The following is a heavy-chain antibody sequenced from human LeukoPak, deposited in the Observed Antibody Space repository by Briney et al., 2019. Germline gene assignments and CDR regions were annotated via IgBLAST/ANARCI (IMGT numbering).Heavy chain of an antibody. CDR2: IYYSGST. D-gene: IGHD6-19*01. V-gene: IGHV4-59*01. Sequence: PSETLSLTCTVSGGSISSYYWSWIRQTPGKGLEWIGYIYYSGSTTYNPSLKSRVTISVDTSKNQFSLKLRSVTAADTALYYCARIPSSSAYYYYFGLDVWGQGTTVTVSS. CDR3: ARIPSSSAYYYYFGLDV. J-gene: IGHJ6*02. CDR1: GGSISSYY.